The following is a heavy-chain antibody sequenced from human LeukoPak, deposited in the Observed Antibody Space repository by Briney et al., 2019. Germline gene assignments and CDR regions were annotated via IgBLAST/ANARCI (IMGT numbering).Heavy chain of an antibody. D-gene: IGHD1-7*01. Sequence: GGSLRLSCAASGFTFSSYAMSWVRQAPGKGLEWVSAISDSGGSTYYADSVRGRFTISRDHSKNTLHLQMNSLRAEDAAIYYCARDGTTTRYNWFDSWGQGTVVTVSS. CDR3: ARDGTTTRYNWFDS. J-gene: IGHJ5*01. CDR2: ISDSGGST. V-gene: IGHV3-23*01. CDR1: GFTFSSYA.